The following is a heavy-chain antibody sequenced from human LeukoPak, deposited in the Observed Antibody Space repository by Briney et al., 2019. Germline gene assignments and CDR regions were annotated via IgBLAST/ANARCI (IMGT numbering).Heavy chain of an antibody. D-gene: IGHD3-9*01. CDR2: ISYDGSNK. CDR3: AKDQELRYFDWLPLPDY. V-gene: IGHV3-30*18. Sequence: GGSLRLSCAAPGFSFRNYGMHWVRQAPGKGLEWVAVISYDGSNKYYADSVKGRFTISRDNSKNTLYLQMNSLRAEDTAVYYCAKDQELRYFDWLPLPDYWGQGTLVTVSS. CDR1: GFSFRNYG. J-gene: IGHJ4*02.